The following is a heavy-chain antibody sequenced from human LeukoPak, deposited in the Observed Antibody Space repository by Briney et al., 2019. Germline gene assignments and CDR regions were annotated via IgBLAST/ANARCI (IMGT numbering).Heavy chain of an antibody. CDR2: ISGSGGST. Sequence: GGSLRLSCSASGFTFSSYAMSWVRQAPGKGLEWVSAISGSGGSTYYADSVKGRFTISRDNSKNTLYLQMNSLRAEDTAVYYCARERNLEIAVAGTIFDYWGQGTLVTVSS. V-gene: IGHV3-23*01. J-gene: IGHJ4*02. D-gene: IGHD6-19*01. CDR1: GFTFSSYA. CDR3: ARERNLEIAVAGTIFDY.